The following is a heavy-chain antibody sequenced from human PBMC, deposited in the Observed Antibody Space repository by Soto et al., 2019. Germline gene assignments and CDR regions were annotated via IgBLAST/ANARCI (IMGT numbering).Heavy chain of an antibody. CDR1: RFTFSSYS. D-gene: IGHD3-3*01. J-gene: IGHJ6*02. CDR2: ISSSSSTI. V-gene: IGHV3-48*02. CDR3: ARETLWSAYYYGMDV. Sequence: EVQLVESGGGLVQPGGPLRLSCAASRFTFSSYSMNWVRQAPGKGLEWVSYISSSSSTIYYADSVKGRFTISRDNAKNSLYLQMNSLRDEDTAVYYCARETLWSAYYYGMDVWGQGTTVTVSS.